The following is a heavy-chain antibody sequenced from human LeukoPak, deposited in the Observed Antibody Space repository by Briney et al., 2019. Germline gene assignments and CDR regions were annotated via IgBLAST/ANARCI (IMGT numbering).Heavy chain of an antibody. CDR1: GFTFSSYA. V-gene: IGHV3-23*01. Sequence: SGGSLRLSCAASGFTFSSYAMSWVRQAPGKGLEWVSAISGSGGSTYYADSVKGRFTISRDNSKNTLYVQMNSLRAEDTAVYYCAKDRGHDYGDFKVNWGQGTLVTVSS. CDR3: AKDRGHDYGDFKVN. J-gene: IGHJ4*02. D-gene: IGHD4-17*01. CDR2: ISGSGGST.